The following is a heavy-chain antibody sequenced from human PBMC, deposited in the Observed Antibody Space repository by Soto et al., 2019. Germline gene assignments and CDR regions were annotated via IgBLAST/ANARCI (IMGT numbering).Heavy chain of an antibody. J-gene: IGHJ6*02. CDR3: AFRADYDYGMDV. CDR2: INAGNGNT. CDR1: GYTFTSYA. V-gene: IGHV1-3*01. Sequence: VKVSCKASGYTFTSYAMHWVRQAPGQRLEWMGWINAGNGNTKYSQKFQGRVTITRDTSASTAYMELSSLRSEDTAVYYCAFRADYDYGMDVWGQGTTVTVSS.